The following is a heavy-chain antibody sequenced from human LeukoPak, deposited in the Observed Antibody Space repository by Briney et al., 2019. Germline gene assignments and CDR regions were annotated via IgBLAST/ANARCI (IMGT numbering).Heavy chain of an antibody. V-gene: IGHV1-2*06. CDR2: INPNSGGT. CDR3: ARAAVVGFDY. J-gene: IGHJ4*02. D-gene: IGHD1-26*01. Sequence: APVKVSCKASGYTFAGYYMHWVRQAPGQGLEWMGRINPNSGGTNYAQKFQGRVTMTRDTSISTAYMELSRLRSDDTAGYYCARAAVVGFDYWGQGTLVTVSS. CDR1: GYTFAGYY.